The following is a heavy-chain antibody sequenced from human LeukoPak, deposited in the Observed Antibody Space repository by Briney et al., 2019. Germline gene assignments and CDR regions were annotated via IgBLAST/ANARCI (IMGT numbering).Heavy chain of an antibody. J-gene: IGHJ4*02. CDR2: ISWNSGSI. V-gene: IGHV3-9*01. CDR3: ARDPPTYCDFWSGHLYGDYVGSFDY. CDR1: GFTFDDYA. Sequence: PGRSLRLSCAASGFTFDDYAMHWVRQAPGKGLEWVSGISWNSGSIGYADSVKGRFTISRDNAKNSLYLQMNSLRAEDTAVYYCARDPPTYCDFWSGHLYGDYVGSFDYWGQGTLVTVSS. D-gene: IGHD3-3*01.